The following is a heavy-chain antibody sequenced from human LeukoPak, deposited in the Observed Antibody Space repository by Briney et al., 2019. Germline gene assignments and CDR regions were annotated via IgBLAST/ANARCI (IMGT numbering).Heavy chain of an antibody. Sequence: SETLSLTCTVSGGSISTNIYSWGWIRQPPGKGLEWIGSIDYGGSTYSNPSLKSRVTISVDTSKNQFSLKLSSVTAADTAVYYCARPGLSRIAVAGSRDYWGQGTLVTVSS. CDR3: ARPGLSRIAVAGSRDY. D-gene: IGHD6-19*01. CDR1: GGSISTNIYS. CDR2: IDYGGST. V-gene: IGHV4-39*01. J-gene: IGHJ4*02.